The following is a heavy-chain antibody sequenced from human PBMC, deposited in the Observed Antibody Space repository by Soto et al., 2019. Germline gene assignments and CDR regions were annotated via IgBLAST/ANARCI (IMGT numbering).Heavy chain of an antibody. Sequence: QLQLQESGPGLVKPSETLSLTCTVSGDSISSNTYYWGWIRQPPGKGLEWIGTIYYSGSTYYNPSLKSRVATSVDTSKNQFHLKLSSVTAADTAVYYCARRDNWSDSHFDYWGRGTLVTVSS. CDR2: IYYSGST. CDR1: GDSISSNTYY. V-gene: IGHV4-39*01. J-gene: IGHJ4*02. D-gene: IGHD1-1*01. CDR3: ARRDNWSDSHFDY.